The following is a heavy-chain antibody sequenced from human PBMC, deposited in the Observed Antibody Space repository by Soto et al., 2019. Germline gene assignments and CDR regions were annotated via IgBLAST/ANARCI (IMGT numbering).Heavy chain of an antibody. Sequence: QVQLVQSGAEVKKPGSSVKVSCKASGLIFSSYAISWVRQAPGQGLEWVGGILPIFGTTNYAQRVKGRVTITADTSTTTTYLDMSSLRSEDTAGYFCVRVANNDISTVKGYYFAGMDVWGQGTTVTVSS. CDR3: VRVANNDISTVKGYYFAGMDV. J-gene: IGHJ6*02. V-gene: IGHV1-69*06. CDR1: GLIFSSYA. CDR2: ILPIFGTT. D-gene: IGHD3-9*01.